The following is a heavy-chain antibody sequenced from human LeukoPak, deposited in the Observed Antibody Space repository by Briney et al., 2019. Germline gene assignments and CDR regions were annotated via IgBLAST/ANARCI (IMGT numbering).Heavy chain of an antibody. D-gene: IGHD5-24*01. V-gene: IGHV4-59*01. CDR2: IYYSGST. J-gene: IGHJ4*02. CDR1: GRPISSYY. Sequence: SETLSLTCTVSGRPISSYYWSWLRQPPGQGLEWIGYIYYSGSTNYNPSLKSRVTISVDTSKNQFSLKLSSVTAADTAVYYCARGVEMATTFDYWGQGTLVTVSS. CDR3: ARGVEMATTFDY.